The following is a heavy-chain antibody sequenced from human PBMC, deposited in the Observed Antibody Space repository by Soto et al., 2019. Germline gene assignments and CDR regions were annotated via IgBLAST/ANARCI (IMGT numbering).Heavy chain of an antibody. CDR2: IYYSGST. CDR1: GASIDSYY. J-gene: IGHJ6*02. CDR3: ARDRTHFDSSAYYSGLDV. Sequence: SETLSLTCTVSGASIDSYYWNWIRQPPGKGLEWIGYIYYSGSTTYNPSLKTRVTISVDRSKNQFSLKLTSVTAADTAVYYCARDRTHFDSSAYYSGLDVWGQGTTVSVSS. D-gene: IGHD3-22*01. V-gene: IGHV4-59*13.